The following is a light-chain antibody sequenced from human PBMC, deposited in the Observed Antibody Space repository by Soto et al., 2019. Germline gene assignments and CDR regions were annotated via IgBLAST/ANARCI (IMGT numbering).Light chain of an antibody. CDR2: DVS. CDR3: QQYNSYSPWT. J-gene: IGKJ1*01. V-gene: IGKV1-5*01. Sequence: DIQMTQSPSTLSASVGDRVTITCRASQSISSWLAWYQQKPGKAPNLLIYDVSNLESGVPSRFSGSGSGTEFTLTISSLQADDFETYYCQQYNSYSPWTFGQGTKVDIK. CDR1: QSISSW.